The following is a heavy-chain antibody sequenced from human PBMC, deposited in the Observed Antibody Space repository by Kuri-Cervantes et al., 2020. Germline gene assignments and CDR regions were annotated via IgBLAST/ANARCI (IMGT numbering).Heavy chain of an antibody. J-gene: IGHJ4*02. Sequence: SCTVSGGSISSGDYSWSWIRQPPGKGLEWIGYIYHSGSTYYNPSLKSRVTISVDTSKNQFSLKLSSVTAADTAVYHCARGTDYDILTGYFLPYFDYWGQGTLVTVSS. CDR3: ARGTDYDILTGYFLPYFDY. CDR2: IYHSGST. D-gene: IGHD3-9*01. V-gene: IGHV4-30-2*01. CDR1: GGSISSGDYS.